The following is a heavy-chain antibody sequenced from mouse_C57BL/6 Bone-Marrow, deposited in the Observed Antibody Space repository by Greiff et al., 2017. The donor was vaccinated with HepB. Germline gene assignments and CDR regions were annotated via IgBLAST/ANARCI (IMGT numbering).Heavy chain of an antibody. CDR3: ARASANYGSSYDYAMDY. CDR2: IYPGGGYT. V-gene: IGHV1-63*01. Sequence: QVQLQQSGAELVRPGTSVKMSCKASGYTFTNYWIGCAKQRPGHGLEWIGDIYPGGGYTNYNEKFKGKATLTADKSSSTAYMQFSSLTSEDSAIYYCARASANYGSSYDYAMDYWGQGTSVTVSS. J-gene: IGHJ4*01. CDR1: GYTFTNYW. D-gene: IGHD1-1*01.